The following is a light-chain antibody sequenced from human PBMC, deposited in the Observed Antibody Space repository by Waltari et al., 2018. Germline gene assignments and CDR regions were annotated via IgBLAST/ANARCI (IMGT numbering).Light chain of an antibody. CDR3: SSYTSSSTSRV. J-gene: IGLJ2*01. CDR1: SSDVGGYNY. V-gene: IGLV2-14*01. CDR2: DVS. Sequence: QSALTQPASVSGSPGQSITISCTGTSSDVGGYNYVSWYPQHPGKAPKLMIYDVSKRPSGVSNRFSGSKSGNTASLTISGLQAEDEADYYCSSYTSSSTSRVFGGGTKLTVL.